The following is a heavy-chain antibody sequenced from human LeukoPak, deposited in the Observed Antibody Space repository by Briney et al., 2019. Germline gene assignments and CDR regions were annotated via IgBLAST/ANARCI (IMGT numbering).Heavy chain of an antibody. CDR2: ISSSGSTI. CDR3: ARDPTVDFWSGLQGADY. V-gene: IGHV3-11*04. Sequence: GGSLRLSCAASGFTFSDYYMSWIRQAPGKGLEWVSYISSSGSTIYYADSVKGRFTISRDNAKNSLYLQMNSLRAEDTAVYYCARDPTVDFWSGLQGADYWGQGTLVTVSS. CDR1: GFTFSDYY. D-gene: IGHD3-3*01. J-gene: IGHJ4*02.